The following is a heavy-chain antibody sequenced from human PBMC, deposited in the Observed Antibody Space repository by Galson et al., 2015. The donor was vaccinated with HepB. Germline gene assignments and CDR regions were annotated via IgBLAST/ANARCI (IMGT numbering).Heavy chain of an antibody. CDR1: GFTFSNAW. V-gene: IGHV3-15*07. D-gene: IGHD3-22*01. J-gene: IGHJ6*02. CDR2: IKSKTDGGTT. CDR3: TTQGREDYYDSSGTAGQSYYYYGMDV. Sequence: SLRLSCAASGFTFSNAWMNWVRQAPGKGLEWVGRIKSKTDGGTTDYAAPVKGRFTISRDDSKNTLYLQMNSLKTEDTAMYYCTTQGREDYYDSSGTAGQSYYYYGMDVWGQGTTVTVSS.